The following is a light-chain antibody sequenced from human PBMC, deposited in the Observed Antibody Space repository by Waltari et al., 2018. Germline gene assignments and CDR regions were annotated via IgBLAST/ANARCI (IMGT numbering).Light chain of an antibody. CDR3: QQHRNWPIT. CDR2: DAS. J-gene: IGKJ5*01. Sequence: EVVLTQSPATLSLSPGERATLPCRASQTVINFLAWYQQKPGRAPRLLIYDASQRATGIPARFSGSGSGTDFTLTISSLEPEDFAVYYCQQHRNWPITFGQGTRLDIQ. CDR1: QTVINF. V-gene: IGKV3-11*01.